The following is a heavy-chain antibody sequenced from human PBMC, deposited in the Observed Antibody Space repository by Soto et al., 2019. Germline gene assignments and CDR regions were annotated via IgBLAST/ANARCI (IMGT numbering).Heavy chain of an antibody. Sequence: ASVKVSCKASGGTFSSYAISWVRQAPGQGLEWMGGIIPIFGTANYAQKFQGRVTITADESTSTAYMELSSLRSEDTAVYYCARSSGYSYAIDAFDIWGQGTMVTVSS. V-gene: IGHV1-69*13. D-gene: IGHD3-22*01. CDR2: IIPIFGTA. J-gene: IGHJ3*02. CDR1: GGTFSSYA. CDR3: ARSSGYSYAIDAFDI.